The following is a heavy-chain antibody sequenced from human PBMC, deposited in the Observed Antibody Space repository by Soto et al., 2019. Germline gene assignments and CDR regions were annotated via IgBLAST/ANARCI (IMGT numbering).Heavy chain of an antibody. CDR2: IIPVFGRP. V-gene: IGHV1-69*13. Sequence: GASVKVSCKASGGTFSSFGISWVRQAPGQGLEWMGGIIPVFGRPNYAQRFRGRLTITADESTNTGYMELISLRSEDTAVYYCAREGSGYNFWGQGTQVTVSS. J-gene: IGHJ4*02. D-gene: IGHD5-12*01. CDR1: GGTFSSFG. CDR3: AREGSGYNF.